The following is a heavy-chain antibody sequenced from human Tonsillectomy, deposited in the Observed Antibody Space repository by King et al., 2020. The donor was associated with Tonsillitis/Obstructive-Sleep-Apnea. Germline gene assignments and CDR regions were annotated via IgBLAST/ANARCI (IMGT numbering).Heavy chain of an antibody. J-gene: IGHJ3*02. V-gene: IGHV3-30*04. CDR1: GFTFSSYA. D-gene: IGHD3-22*01. CDR2: ISYDGSNK. Sequence: QVQLVESGGGVVQPGRSLRLSCAASGFTFSSYAIHWVRQAPGKGLEWVAVISYDGSNKDYADSVKGRFTVSRDNSKNTLDLQMNSLRAEDTAVYYCASEGIYDVSGYSDAFVMWGQGTMVTVSS. CDR3: ASEGIYDVSGYSDAFVM.